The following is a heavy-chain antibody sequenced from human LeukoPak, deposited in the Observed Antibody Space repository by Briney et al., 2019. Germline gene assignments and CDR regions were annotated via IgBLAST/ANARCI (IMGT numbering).Heavy chain of an antibody. Sequence: GGSLRLSCAASGFTFSSYWMSWVRQAPGKGLEWVANIKQDGSEKYYVDSVKGRFTISRDNAKNSLYLQMNSLRAEDTAVYYCARARSSSWYSGYFDYWGQGTLVTVSS. J-gene: IGHJ4*02. D-gene: IGHD6-13*01. CDR3: ARARSSSWYSGYFDY. CDR2: IKQDGSEK. V-gene: IGHV3-7*01. CDR1: GFTFSSYW.